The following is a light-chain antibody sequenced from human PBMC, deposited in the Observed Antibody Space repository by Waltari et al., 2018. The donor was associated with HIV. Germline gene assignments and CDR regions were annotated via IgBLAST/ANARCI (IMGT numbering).Light chain of an antibody. CDR2: TAS. V-gene: IGKV1-9*01. J-gene: IGKJ3*01. Sequence: DIQLTQSPSFLSASVGDTVTVTCRAGQDITSYLAWYQQKPGKVPKLLIHTASTVQPGVPSRFTGSGSGTEFALTINNLQPEDFATYFCQQLKTYPFTFGPGT. CDR3: QQLKTYPFT. CDR1: QDITSY.